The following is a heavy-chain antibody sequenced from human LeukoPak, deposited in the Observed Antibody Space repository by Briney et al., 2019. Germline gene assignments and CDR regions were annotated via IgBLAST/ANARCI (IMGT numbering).Heavy chain of an antibody. J-gene: IGHJ4*02. CDR2: LSGSAGGT. Sequence: GGSLRLSCGVSGITLSNYAMSWVRQAPGKGLEWVAGLSGSAGGTTYADSVKGRFTISRDNSKNTLFLQMDRLRAEDTGVYFCAKRGVVVRVFLVGFHREAYYFDSWGQGAQVTVSS. V-gene: IGHV3-23*01. CDR3: AKRGVVVRVFLVGFHREAYYFDS. CDR1: GITLSNYA. D-gene: IGHD3-16*02.